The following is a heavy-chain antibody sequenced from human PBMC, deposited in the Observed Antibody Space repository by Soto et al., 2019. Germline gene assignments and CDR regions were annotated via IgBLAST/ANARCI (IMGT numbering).Heavy chain of an antibody. Sequence: QVQLVQSGGEVKRPGASVKVSCKTSGYTFSIYGITWVLQAPGQTLEWLGGNSVYSDGTNYAQKLQGRVSMTTDTSTTTAYMELSSLRSDDSAVYYCARVVPGTEAWFGTWGQGTLVTVSS. CDR3: ARVVPGTEAWFGT. D-gene: IGHD2-2*01. CDR1: GYTFSIYG. CDR2: NSVYSDGT. J-gene: IGHJ5*02. V-gene: IGHV1-18*01.